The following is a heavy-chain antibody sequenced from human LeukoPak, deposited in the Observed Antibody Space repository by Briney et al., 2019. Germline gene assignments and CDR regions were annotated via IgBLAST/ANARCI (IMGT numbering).Heavy chain of an antibody. CDR3: ARDLEDTEDY. Sequence: GGSLRLSCAASGFTFSSYAMSWVRQAPGKGLEWVSSISSSSSYIYYADSVKGRFTISRDNAKNSLYLQMNSLRAEDTAVYYCARDLEDTEDYWGQGTLVTVSS. J-gene: IGHJ4*02. D-gene: IGHD5-18*01. CDR1: GFTFSSYA. V-gene: IGHV3-21*01. CDR2: ISSSSSYI.